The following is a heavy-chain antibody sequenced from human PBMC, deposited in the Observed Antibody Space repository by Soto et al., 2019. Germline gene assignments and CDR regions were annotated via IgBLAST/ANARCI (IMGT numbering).Heavy chain of an antibody. D-gene: IGHD1-1*01. CDR1: GYTFTSYG. CDR3: ARGRYGDY. J-gene: IGHJ4*02. Sequence: QVHLVQSGAEVKKPGASVKVSCKCSGYTFTSYGITWVRQAPGQGLEWMGWISAHNDNTDYAQKLQGRVTVTRDTSTSTAYMELMSLRSDDTAVYYCARGRYGDYWGQGALVTVSS. CDR2: ISAHNDNT. V-gene: IGHV1-18*01.